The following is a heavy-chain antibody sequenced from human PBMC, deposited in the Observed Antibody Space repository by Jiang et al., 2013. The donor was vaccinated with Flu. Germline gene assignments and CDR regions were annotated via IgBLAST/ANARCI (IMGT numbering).Heavy chain of an antibody. V-gene: IGHV4-39*01. D-gene: IGHD3-3*01. CDR3: ARPKITIFGVVIYYFDY. Sequence: GPGLVKPSETLSLTCTVSGGSISSSSYYWGWIRQPPGKGLEWIGSIYYSGSTYYNPSLKSRVTISVDTSKNQFSLKLSSVTAADTAVYYCARPKITIFGVVIYYFDYWGQGTLVTVSS. CDR2: IYYSGST. J-gene: IGHJ4*02. CDR1: GGSISSSSYY.